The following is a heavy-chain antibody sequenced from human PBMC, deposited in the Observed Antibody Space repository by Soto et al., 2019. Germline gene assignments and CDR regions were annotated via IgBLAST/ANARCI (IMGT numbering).Heavy chain of an antibody. CDR1: GFTFSSYW. V-gene: IGHV3-7*01. CDR3: ARDQDSSGWYDYYYYYGMDV. J-gene: IGHJ6*02. Sequence: EVQLVESGGGLVQPGGSLRLSCAASGFTFSSYWMSWVRQAPGKGLEWVANIKQDGSEKYYVDSVKGRFTISRDNAKNSLYLQMNSLRAEDTAVYYCARDQDSSGWYDYYYYYGMDVWGQGSTVTVSS. D-gene: IGHD6-19*01. CDR2: IKQDGSEK.